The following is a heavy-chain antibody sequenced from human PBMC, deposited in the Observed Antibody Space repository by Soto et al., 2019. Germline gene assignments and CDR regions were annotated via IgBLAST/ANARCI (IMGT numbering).Heavy chain of an antibody. J-gene: IGHJ4*02. Sequence: EVHLVESGGGLVRPGGSLRLSCAGFISGYSMIWVRQAPGKGLEWLSHISSSGIFTDYADSVKGRFTISRDNAKNSLYPKINSRRAEDTAFYHCATNEFSVDCGGRGTLVTFSS. CDR1: FISGYS. V-gene: IGHV3-21*04. CDR2: ISSSGIFT. D-gene: IGHD2-21*01. CDR3: ATNEFSVDC.